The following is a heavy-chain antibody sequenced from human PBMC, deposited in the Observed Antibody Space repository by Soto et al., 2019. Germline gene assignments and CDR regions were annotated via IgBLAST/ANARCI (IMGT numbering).Heavy chain of an antibody. J-gene: IGHJ6*02. CDR2: IIPMFGIA. CDR1: GGTFNRYT. D-gene: IGHD3-3*01. CDR3: ASSLGSLGFGAPRKYYYYYYGMDV. V-gene: IGHV1-69*02. Sequence: GASVKVSCKGSGGTFNRYTITWVRQAPGQGLEWMGRIIPMFGIASYAQNFQGRVTITADKSISTAYMELSRLRSDDTAVYYCASSLGSLGFGAPRKYYYYYYGMDVWGQGTTVTVSS.